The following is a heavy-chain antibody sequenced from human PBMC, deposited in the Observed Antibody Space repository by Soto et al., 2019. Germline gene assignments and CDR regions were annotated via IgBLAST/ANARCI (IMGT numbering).Heavy chain of an antibody. J-gene: IGHJ4*02. CDR1: GGSFSGYY. CDR2: ITHDGNT. CDR3: AGGNATDGPRFVVGSLPIPFCDK. D-gene: IGHD2-15*01. V-gene: IGHV4-34*01. Sequence: QVQLQQWGAGLLKPSETLSLTCAVYGGSFSGYYWTWIRQPPGKGLEWIGEITHDGNTNYNPSLNRRVTSSVDTTKNRFALMLHSGTASDTAIYYCAGGNATDGPRFVVGSLPIPFCDKWGQGALVTVSS.